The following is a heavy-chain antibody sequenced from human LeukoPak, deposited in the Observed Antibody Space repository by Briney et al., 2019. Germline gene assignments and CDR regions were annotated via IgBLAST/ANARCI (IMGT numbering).Heavy chain of an antibody. CDR3: AKVIWTNFDY. CDR2: ISGSGGST. V-gene: IGHV3-23*01. CDR1: GFTFNNYD. Sequence: GGTLRLSCTVSGFTFNNYDMTWVRQAPGKGLEWVSTISGSGGSTSYADSVKGRFTISRDNSKNTLYLQMNSLRAEDTAVYYCAKVIWTNFDYWGQGTLVTVSS. D-gene: IGHD3/OR15-3a*01. J-gene: IGHJ4*02.